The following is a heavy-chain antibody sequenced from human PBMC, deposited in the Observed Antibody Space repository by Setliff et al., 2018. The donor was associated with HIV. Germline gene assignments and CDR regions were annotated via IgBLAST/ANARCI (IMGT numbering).Heavy chain of an antibody. CDR3: ARGTPDHEVWYFDL. CDR2: IYDSGST. CDR1: GSSIRAGGYY. V-gene: IGHV4-31*03. Sequence: SETLSLTCTVSGSSIRAGGYYWNWIRQRPGRGLEWIGYIYDSGSTYYNPSLKSRVTISVDTSKNQFSLKLSSVTAADTAIYYCARGTPDHEVWYFDLWGRGTLVTVSS. J-gene: IGHJ2*01.